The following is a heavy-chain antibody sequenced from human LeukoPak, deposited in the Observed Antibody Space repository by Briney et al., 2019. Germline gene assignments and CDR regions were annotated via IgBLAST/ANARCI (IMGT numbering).Heavy chain of an antibody. Sequence: SETLSLTCTLSGDSITSDTYSWSWIRQPAGMQLEWIGRIYTSGTTNYNPSLRSRVTISVDTSKNQFSLKLSSVTAADTAVYYCARRKIVVVITTGFDPWGQGTLVTVSS. V-gene: IGHV4-61*02. CDR2: IYTSGTT. D-gene: IGHD3-22*01. J-gene: IGHJ5*02. CDR3: ARRKIVVVITTGFDP. CDR1: GDSITSDTYS.